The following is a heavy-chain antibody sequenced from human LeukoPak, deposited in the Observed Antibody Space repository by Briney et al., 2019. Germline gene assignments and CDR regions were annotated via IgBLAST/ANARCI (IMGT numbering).Heavy chain of an antibody. V-gene: IGHV4-30-2*05. CDR2: IFHTGST. Sequence: PSQTLSLTCSVSGGSIGSGIYSWSWIRQPPGKGLEWIGYIFHTGSTSYNPSLKSRVTISVDTSKNQFSLKLSSVTAADTAVYYCARTSDIVVVPAAIHFDYWGQGTLVTVSS. J-gene: IGHJ4*02. CDR1: GGSIGSGIYS. D-gene: IGHD2-2*02. CDR3: ARTSDIVVVPAAIHFDY.